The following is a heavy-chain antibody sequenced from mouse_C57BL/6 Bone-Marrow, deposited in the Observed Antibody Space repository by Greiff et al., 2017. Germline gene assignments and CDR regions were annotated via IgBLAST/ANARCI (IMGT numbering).Heavy chain of an antibody. D-gene: IGHD2-4*01. CDR1: GFSLTSYG. Sequence: VQRVESGPGLVQPSQSLSITCTVSGFSLTSYGVHWVRQSPGKGLEWLGVIWSGGSTDYNAAFISRLSISKDNSKSQVFFKMNSLQADDTAIYYCASIYYDLYYYAMDYWGQGTSVTVSS. J-gene: IGHJ4*01. CDR3: ASIYYDLYYYAMDY. V-gene: IGHV2-2*01. CDR2: IWSGGST.